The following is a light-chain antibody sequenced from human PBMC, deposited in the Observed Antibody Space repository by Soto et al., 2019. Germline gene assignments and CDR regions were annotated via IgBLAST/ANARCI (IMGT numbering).Light chain of an antibody. CDR2: GAS. CDR1: QTINNN. CDR3: QQYDKWPWT. J-gene: IGKJ1*01. V-gene: IGKV3-15*01. Sequence: DIVMTQSPATLSMSPGERATLSCRASQTINNNLAWNQQKPGQAPRLLIYGASTRATGIPDRFSGSGSGTEFTLTISSLQSEYFAVYYCQQYDKWPWTFGQGTKVEIK.